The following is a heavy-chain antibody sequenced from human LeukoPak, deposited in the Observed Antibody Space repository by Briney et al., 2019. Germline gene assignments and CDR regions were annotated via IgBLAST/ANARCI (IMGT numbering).Heavy chain of an antibody. CDR1: GDSIHSSY. CDR2: VYTSGNT. Sequence: SETLSLTCTVSGDSIHSSYWTWIRQPAGKGLEWIGRVYTSGNTKYNPSLKSRVTISVDKSKNQFSLKVNSVTAADTAVYYCARDQTATGYFDYWGQGALVPVSS. D-gene: IGHD2-15*01. J-gene: IGHJ4*02. V-gene: IGHV4-4*07. CDR3: ARDQTATGYFDY.